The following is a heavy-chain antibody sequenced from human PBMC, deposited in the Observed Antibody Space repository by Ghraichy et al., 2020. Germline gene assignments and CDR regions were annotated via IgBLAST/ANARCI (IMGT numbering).Heavy chain of an antibody. CDR2: IYYSGST. V-gene: IGHV4-39*01. CDR1: GGSISSSSYY. J-gene: IGHJ4*02. D-gene: IGHD3-3*01. CDR3: ARHQLSFTIFGVVTMLDY. Sequence: SETLSLTCTVSGGSISSSSYYWGWIRQPPGKGLEWIGSIYYSGSTYYNPSLKSRVTISVDTSKNQFSLKLSSVTAADTAVYYCARHQLSFTIFGVVTMLDYWGQGTLVTVSS.